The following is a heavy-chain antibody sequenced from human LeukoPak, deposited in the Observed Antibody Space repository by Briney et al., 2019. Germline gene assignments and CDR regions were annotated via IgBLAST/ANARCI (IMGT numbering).Heavy chain of an antibody. CDR1: GGSFSGYY. V-gene: IGHV4-34*01. J-gene: IGHJ4*02. CDR3: ARGRWGYYYGSGSYYGY. Sequence: SETLSLTCAVYGGSFSGYYWSRIRRPPGKGLEWIGEINHSGSTNYNPSLKSRVTISVDTSKNQFSLRLSSVTATDTAVYYCARGRWGYYYGSGSYYGYWGQGTLVTVSS. D-gene: IGHD3-10*01. CDR2: INHSGST.